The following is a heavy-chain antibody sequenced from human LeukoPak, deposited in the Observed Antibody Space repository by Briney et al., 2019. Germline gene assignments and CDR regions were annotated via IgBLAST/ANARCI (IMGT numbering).Heavy chain of an antibody. CDR1: GGSISSGSYY. D-gene: IGHD2-2*01. J-gene: IGHJ6*03. CDR2: IYCSGST. Sequence: SETLSLTCTVSGGSISSGSYYWSWIRQPPGKGLEWIGYIYCSGSTNYNPSLKSRVTISVDTSKNQFSLKLSSVTAADTAVYYCARSIVVVPAAMDYYYMDVWGKGTTVTVSS. V-gene: IGHV4-61*01. CDR3: ARSIVVVPAAMDYYYMDV.